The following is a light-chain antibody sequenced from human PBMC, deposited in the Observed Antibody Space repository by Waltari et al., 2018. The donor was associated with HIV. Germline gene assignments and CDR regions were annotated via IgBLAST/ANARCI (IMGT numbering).Light chain of an antibody. J-gene: IGKJ4*01. V-gene: IGKV1-5*03. Sequence: DIQMTQSPSTLSASVGDRVTITCRASQSISTWLAWYQQKPGKAPKLMIYKASTLESGVPSRFSGSGSGTEVTLTISSLQPNDFATYYCQQYNGYPVTFGGGTKVEIK. CDR3: QQYNGYPVT. CDR2: KAS. CDR1: QSISTW.